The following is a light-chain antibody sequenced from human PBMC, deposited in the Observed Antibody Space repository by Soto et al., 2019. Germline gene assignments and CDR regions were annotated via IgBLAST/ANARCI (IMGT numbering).Light chain of an antibody. CDR2: DVS. V-gene: IGLV2-14*01. CDR3: SSYTSSSTLWV. CDR1: SSDVGGYNY. Sequence: QSALTQPASVSGSPGQSITISCTGTSSDVGGYNYVSWYQQHPGKAPKLMIYDVSNRPSGVSNRFSGSKSRNTASLTISGLQAEDEADYYCSSYTSSSTLWVFGTGTKVTVL. J-gene: IGLJ1*01.